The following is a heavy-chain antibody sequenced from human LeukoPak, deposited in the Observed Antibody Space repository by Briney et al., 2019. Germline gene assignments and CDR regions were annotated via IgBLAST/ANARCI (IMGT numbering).Heavy chain of an antibody. CDR1: GFTFSSYE. CDR2: ISSSGSTI. Sequence: GGSLRLSCAASGFTFSSYEMHWVRQAPGKGLEWVSYISSSGSTIYYADSVKGRFTISRDNSKNTLYLQMNSLRAEDTAVYYCARDEGYSSSWSLDYWGQGTLVTVSS. CDR3: ARDEGYSSSWSLDY. D-gene: IGHD6-13*01. J-gene: IGHJ4*02. V-gene: IGHV3-48*03.